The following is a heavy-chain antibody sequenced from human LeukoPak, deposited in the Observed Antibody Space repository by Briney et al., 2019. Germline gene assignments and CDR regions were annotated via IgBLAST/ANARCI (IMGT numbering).Heavy chain of an antibody. CDR1: GFRFSVNW. Sequence: GGSLRLSCAAAGFRFSVNWMSWVRQAPGKGPEWVASIKKDESEKYYVDSVSGRFTSSRDNAKNSLYQQMDSMRVEDTAVYYCAKEGYWGRGTLVTVSS. V-gene: IGHV3-7*01. CDR3: AKEGY. J-gene: IGHJ4*02. CDR2: IKKDESEK.